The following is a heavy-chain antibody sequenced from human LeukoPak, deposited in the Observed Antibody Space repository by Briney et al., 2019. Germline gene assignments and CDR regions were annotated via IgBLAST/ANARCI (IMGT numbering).Heavy chain of an antibody. J-gene: IGHJ4*02. V-gene: IGHV4-31*03. Sequence: SQTLSLTCTVSADSISSGGHYWSWIRQHPGKGLESIGFMRHSGSTSHNPSLKGRVAISVDASKNQFSLRLSSVTAADTAVYYCARGGNRFGGFYFDYWGQGSLVTVSS. D-gene: IGHD3-10*01. CDR2: MRHSGST. CDR1: ADSISSGGHY. CDR3: ARGGNRFGGFYFDY.